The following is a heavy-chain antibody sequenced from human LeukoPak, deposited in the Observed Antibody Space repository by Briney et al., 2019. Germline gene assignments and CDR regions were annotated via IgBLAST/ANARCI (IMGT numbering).Heavy chain of an antibody. CDR3: ARGYYDSSGYYTYCFDY. V-gene: IGHV1-2*02. Sequence: ASVKVSCKASGYTFTGYYMHWVRQAPGQGLEWMGWINPNSGGTNYAQKFQGRVTMTRDTSISTAYMELSRLRSDDTAVYYCARGYYDSSGYYTYCFDYWGQGTLVTVSS. CDR2: INPNSGGT. D-gene: IGHD3-22*01. J-gene: IGHJ4*02. CDR1: GYTFTGYY.